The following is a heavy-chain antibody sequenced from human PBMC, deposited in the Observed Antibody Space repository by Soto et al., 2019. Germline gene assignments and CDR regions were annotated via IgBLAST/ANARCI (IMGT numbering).Heavy chain of an antibody. Sequence: GASVKVSCKASGYTFTRYGISWVRQAPGQVLEWMGWISAYNGNTNYAQKLQGRVTMTTDTSTSTAYMELRSLRSDDTAVYYCARERFCSGGSCYQGTHDAFDIWGQGTMVTVSS. V-gene: IGHV1-18*01. J-gene: IGHJ3*02. CDR3: ARERFCSGGSCYQGTHDAFDI. D-gene: IGHD2-15*01. CDR1: GYTFTRYG. CDR2: ISAYNGNT.